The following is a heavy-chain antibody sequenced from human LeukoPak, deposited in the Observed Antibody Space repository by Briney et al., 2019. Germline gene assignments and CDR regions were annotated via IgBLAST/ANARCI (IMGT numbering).Heavy chain of an antibody. Sequence: SPSETLSLTCTVSGVSISSYYWSWIRQPPGKGLEWIGYIYYSGSTNYNPSLKSRVTISVDTSKNQFSLKLSSVTAADTAVYYCASSYYDSSGYYFNSAWYFDLWGRGTLVTVSS. D-gene: IGHD3-22*01. CDR2: IYYSGST. CDR3: ASSYYDSSGYYFNSAWYFDL. CDR1: GVSISSYY. J-gene: IGHJ2*01. V-gene: IGHV4-59*01.